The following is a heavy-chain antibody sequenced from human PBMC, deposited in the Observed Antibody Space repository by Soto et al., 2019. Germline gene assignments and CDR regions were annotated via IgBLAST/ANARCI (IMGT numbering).Heavy chain of an antibody. CDR1: GGSIGSYH. CDR2: VYYTGTT. Sequence: PSETLSLTCTVSGGSIGSYHWSWARQPPGKGLEWIASVYYTGTTNYNPSLGSRVTISIDAPENQISLKLTSVTAADTAFYYCARDTVLTGMFDFWGQGTLVTVYS. V-gene: IGHV4-59*01. D-gene: IGHD4-17*01. J-gene: IGHJ4*02. CDR3: ARDTVLTGMFDF.